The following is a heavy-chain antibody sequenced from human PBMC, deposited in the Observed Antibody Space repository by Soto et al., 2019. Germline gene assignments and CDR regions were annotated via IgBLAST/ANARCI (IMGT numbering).Heavy chain of an antibody. Sequence: TSETLSLTCAVSGYSISSGYYWGWIRQPPGKGLEWIGSIYHSGSTYYNPSLKSRVTISVDTSKNQFSLKLSSVTAADTAVYYCASSIAAAGGYFDYWGQGTLVTVSS. CDR1: GYSISSGYY. J-gene: IGHJ4*02. CDR2: IYHSGST. V-gene: IGHV4-38-2*01. D-gene: IGHD6-13*01. CDR3: ASSIAAAGGYFDY.